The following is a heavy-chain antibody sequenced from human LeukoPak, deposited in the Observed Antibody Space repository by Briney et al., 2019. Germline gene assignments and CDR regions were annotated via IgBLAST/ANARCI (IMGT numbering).Heavy chain of an antibody. J-gene: IGHJ4*02. D-gene: IGHD4-17*01. CDR1: GFTFSSYG. CDR3: ARGDSDYGDYLGD. CDR2: IWYDGSNK. Sequence: GGSLRLSCAASGFTFSSYGMHWVRQAPGKGLEWVAVIWYDGSNKYYADSVKGRFTISRDNSKNTLYLQMNSLRAEDTAVYYCARGDSDYGDYLGDWGQGTLVTVSS. V-gene: IGHV3-33*01.